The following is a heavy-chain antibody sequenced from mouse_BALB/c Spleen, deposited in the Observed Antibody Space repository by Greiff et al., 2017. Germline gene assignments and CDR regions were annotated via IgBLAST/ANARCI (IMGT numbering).Heavy chain of an antibody. V-gene: IGHV2-6-7*01. CDR1: GFSLTGYG. CDR2: IWGDGST. CDR3: ARGGEESQYYGHGGYFDV. J-gene: IGHJ1*01. Sequence: VQLQQSGPGLVAPSQSLSITCTASGFSLTGYGVNWVRQPPGKGLEWLGMIWGDGSTDYNSALKSRLSISKDNSKSQVFLKMNSLPTDDTARYYCARGGEESQYYGHGGYFDVWGAGTTVTVSS. D-gene: IGHD1-2*01.